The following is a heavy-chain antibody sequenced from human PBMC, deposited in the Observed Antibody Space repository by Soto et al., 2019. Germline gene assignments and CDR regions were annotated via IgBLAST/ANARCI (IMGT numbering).Heavy chain of an antibody. CDR2: ISAYNGNT. J-gene: IGHJ6*02. D-gene: IGHD3-22*01. CDR1: GYTFTSYG. V-gene: IGHV1-18*01. Sequence: ASVKVSCKASGYTFTSYGISWVRQAPGQVLEWMGWISAYNGNTNYAQKLQGRVTMTTDTSTSTAYMELRSPRSDDTAVYYCARDYWTYYYDSSGYYPDLWGQGTTVTVSS. CDR3: ARDYWTYYYDSSGYYPDL.